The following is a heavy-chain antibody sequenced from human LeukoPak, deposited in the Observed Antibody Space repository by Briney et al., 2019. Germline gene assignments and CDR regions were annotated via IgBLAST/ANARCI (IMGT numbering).Heavy chain of an antibody. CDR1: GYTFTKYN. J-gene: IGHJ4*02. CDR2: ISTYNGHT. Sequence: ASVKVSCKTSGYTFTKYNVIWVRQAPGQGLEWMGWISTYNGHTNYVEKFQGRVTMTTDTSTTTAYMEMRSLKSDDAAVYYCARESSCSSTSCYRHWGQGTLVIVSA. CDR3: ARESSCSSTSCYRH. V-gene: IGHV1-18*01. D-gene: IGHD2-2*01.